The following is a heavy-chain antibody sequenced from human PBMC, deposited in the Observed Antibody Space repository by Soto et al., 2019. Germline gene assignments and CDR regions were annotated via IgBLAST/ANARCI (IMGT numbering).Heavy chain of an antibody. V-gene: IGHV5-51*01. CDR2: IYPGDSDT. CDR3: ARHFPRGAILTYYYYGMDV. Sequence: PGESLKISCNGSGYSFTSYWIGWVRQMPWKGLEWMGIIYPGDSDTRYSPSFQGQVTISADKSISTAYLQWSSLKASDTAMYYCARHFPRGAILTYYYYGMDVWGQGTTVTVSS. J-gene: IGHJ6*02. CDR1: GYSFTSYW. D-gene: IGHD3-9*01.